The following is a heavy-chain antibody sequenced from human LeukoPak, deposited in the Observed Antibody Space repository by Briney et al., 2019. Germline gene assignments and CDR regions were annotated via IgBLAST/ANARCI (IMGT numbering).Heavy chain of an antibody. D-gene: IGHD6-13*01. CDR3: ARTPSYSSSWSFDY. V-gene: IGHV3-53*01. CDR2: IYSGGST. CDR1: GFTFSNAW. Sequence: GGSLRLSCAASGFTFSNAWMSWVRQAPGKGLEWVSVIYSGGSTYYADSVKGRFTISRDNSKNTLYLQMNSLRAEDTAVYYCARTPSYSSSWSFDYWGQGTLVTVSS. J-gene: IGHJ4*02.